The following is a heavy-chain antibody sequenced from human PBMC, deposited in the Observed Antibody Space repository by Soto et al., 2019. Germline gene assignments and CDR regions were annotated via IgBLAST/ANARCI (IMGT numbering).Heavy chain of an antibody. V-gene: IGHV4-31*03. CDR3: ARGQYTSTWAYFDY. D-gene: IGHD6-13*01. CDR2: MYYSGST. Sequence: PSETLSLTCTVSGGSITSDGYYWSWIRQHPGKGLEWIAYMYYSGSTYYNPSLESRVTLSGDTSKNQFSLNLRSVTAADTAVYYCARGQYTSTWAYFDYWGQGALVTVSS. J-gene: IGHJ4*02. CDR1: GGSITSDGYY.